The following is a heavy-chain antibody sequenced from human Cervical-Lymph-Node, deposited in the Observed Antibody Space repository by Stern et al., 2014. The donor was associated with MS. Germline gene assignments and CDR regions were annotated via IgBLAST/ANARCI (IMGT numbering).Heavy chain of an antibody. CDR2: IHPGGST. CDR3: AREGPEWELHFRGMDV. D-gene: IGHD1-26*01. CDR1: GFTVSNNY. J-gene: IGHJ6*02. Sequence: VKLVESGGGLIQTGGSLRLSCAASGFTVSNNYMNWVRQAPGKGLEWVSVIHPGGSTYYADSVTGRFTISRDTSKKTLYLQMNSLRAEDTAVYYCAREGPEWELHFRGMDVWGQGTTVTVSS. V-gene: IGHV3-53*01.